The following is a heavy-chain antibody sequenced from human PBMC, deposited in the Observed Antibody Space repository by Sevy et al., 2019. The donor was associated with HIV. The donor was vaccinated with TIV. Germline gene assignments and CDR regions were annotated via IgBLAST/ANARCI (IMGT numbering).Heavy chain of an antibody. CDR1: GFSFDSYG. J-gene: IGHJ6*03. CDR3: AKGGGGHYDPDEIAYYFYYYNMDV. CDR2: ISGSGTRT. D-gene: IGHD3-22*01. V-gene: IGHV3-23*01. Sequence: GGSLRLSCAVSGFSFDSYGMTWDRQAPGKGLEWVSAISGSGTRTYYADSVKGRFIISRDNSKNTLDLQMNSLRAEDTAIYYGAKGGGGHYDPDEIAYYFYYYNMDVWGKGTTVTVSS.